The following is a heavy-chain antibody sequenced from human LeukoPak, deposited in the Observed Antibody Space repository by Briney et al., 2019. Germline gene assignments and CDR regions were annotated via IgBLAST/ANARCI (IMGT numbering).Heavy chain of an antibody. CDR1: GGSISSGSYY. Sequence: SETLSLTCTVSGGSISSGSYYWSWIRQPAGKGLEWIGRIYTSGSTNYNPSLKSRVTISVDTSKNQFSLKLSSVTAADTAVYYCARPSAANTPWGQGTLVTVSS. CDR2: IYTSGST. V-gene: IGHV4-61*02. J-gene: IGHJ5*02. D-gene: IGHD2-2*01. CDR3: ARPSAANTP.